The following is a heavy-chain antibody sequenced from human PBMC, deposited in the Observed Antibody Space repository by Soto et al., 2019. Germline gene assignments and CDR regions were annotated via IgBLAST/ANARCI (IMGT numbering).Heavy chain of an antibody. J-gene: IGHJ6*02. CDR1: GFTFNMFG. V-gene: IGHV3-33*01. CDR2: IRYDGSVS. Sequence: GGSLRLSCAASGFTFNMFGMHWVRKAPGEGLEWEAVIRYDGSVSYYGDSVKVRFTISRDNLKDTLYLQMNNLRTEDTAIYYCARDITAGPTYSGPYYYALDVWGQGTTVTVSS. D-gene: IGHD6-25*01. CDR3: ARDITAGPTYSGPYYYALDV.